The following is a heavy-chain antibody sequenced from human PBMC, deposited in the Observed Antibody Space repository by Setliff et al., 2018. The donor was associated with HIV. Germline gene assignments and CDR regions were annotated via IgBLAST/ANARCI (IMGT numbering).Heavy chain of an antibody. CDR1: GYTFTRYG. Sequence: ASVKVSCKASGYTFTRYGISWVRQAPGQGLEWMGWISANNGNTKYAQRLQGRVTMTTDTPTTTAFMELRSLTSDDTAVYFCAREPPSSNPTLQYAFDLWGQGTMVTVSS. V-gene: IGHV1-18*01. CDR2: ISANNGNT. D-gene: IGHD4-4*01. CDR3: AREPPSSNPTLQYAFDL. J-gene: IGHJ3*01.